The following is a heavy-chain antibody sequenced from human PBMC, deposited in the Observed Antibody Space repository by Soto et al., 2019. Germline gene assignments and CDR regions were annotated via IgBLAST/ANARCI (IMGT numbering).Heavy chain of an antibody. D-gene: IGHD5-12*01. CDR1: GFTFRDFT. CDR2: ISTSGSFK. CDR3: GRDDLYDSTGYDS. V-gene: IGHV3-21*01. Sequence: EVHLVESGGGLVRPGGSLRLSCAASGFTFRDFTMNWVRQAPGKGLEWVSSISTSGSFKYYADSVDGRFTISRDNAKNSLFLQLNSLRGEDTAVYYCGRDDLYDSTGYDSWGQGTLVTVFS. J-gene: IGHJ5*02.